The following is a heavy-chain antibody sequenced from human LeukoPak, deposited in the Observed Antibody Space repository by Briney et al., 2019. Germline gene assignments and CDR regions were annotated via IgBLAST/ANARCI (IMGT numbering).Heavy chain of an antibody. J-gene: IGHJ4*02. Sequence: GGSLRLSCVASGFSFGKYWMSWVRQAPGKGLEWVANIKLDGSEKNYVDSVKGRFTISRDNTKNSLYLQMNSLRAEDTAVFYCARDQYDTWSRRGNFDSWGQGTLVTVSS. V-gene: IGHV3-7*03. CDR1: GFSFGKYW. CDR2: IKLDGSEK. D-gene: IGHD3/OR15-3a*01. CDR3: ARDQYDTWSRRGNFDS.